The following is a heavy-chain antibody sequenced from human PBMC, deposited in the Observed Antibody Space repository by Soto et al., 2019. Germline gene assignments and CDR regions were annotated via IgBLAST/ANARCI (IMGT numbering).Heavy chain of an antibody. CDR2: IYYSGST. J-gene: IGHJ4*02. CDR1: GGSISSSSYY. V-gene: IGHV4-39*01. CDR3: ASLRRNDY. Sequence: SETLSLTRTVSGGSISSSSYYWGWIRQPPGKGLEWIGSIYYSGSTYYNPSLKSRVTISVDTSKNQFSLKLSSVTAADTAVYYCASLRRNDYWGQGTLVTVSS. D-gene: IGHD4-17*01.